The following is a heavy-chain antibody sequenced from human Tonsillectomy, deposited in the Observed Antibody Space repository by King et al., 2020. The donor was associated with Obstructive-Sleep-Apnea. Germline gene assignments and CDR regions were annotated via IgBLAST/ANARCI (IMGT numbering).Heavy chain of an antibody. D-gene: IGHD6-19*01. CDR3: ARYSSGWSDYWHFDL. Sequence: HVQLQESGPGLLKPSETLSLTCTVPDDSISSYYWTWIRQPPGKGLEWIGYTHYSGTSKYNPYLQSRVNISVDTSKNQFLLNLSSVTAADTAVYYCARYSSGWSDYWHFDLWGRGTLVTVSS. CDR1: DDSISSYY. J-gene: IGHJ2*01. V-gene: IGHV4-59*12. CDR2: THYSGTS.